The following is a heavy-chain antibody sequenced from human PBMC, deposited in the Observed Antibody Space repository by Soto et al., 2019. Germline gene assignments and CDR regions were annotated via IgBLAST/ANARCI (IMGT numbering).Heavy chain of an antibody. V-gene: IGHV4-31*03. D-gene: IGHD3-22*01. CDR2: IYSSGST. CDR1: GGSISSGGYY. J-gene: IGHJ4*02. CDR3: ARDYYDSSGYLLY. Sequence: PSETLSLTCTVSGGSISSGGYYWSWILHHPGKGLEWIGYIYSSGSTYYNPSLKSRVAMSVDTSKNQFSLKLSSVTAADTAVYYCARDYYDSSGYLLYWGQGTLVTVSS.